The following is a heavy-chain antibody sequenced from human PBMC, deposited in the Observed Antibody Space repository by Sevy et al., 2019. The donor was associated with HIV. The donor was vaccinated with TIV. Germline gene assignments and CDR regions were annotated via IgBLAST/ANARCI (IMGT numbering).Heavy chain of an antibody. V-gene: IGHV1-69*13. Sequence: ASVKVSCKASGGTFSSYAISWVRHAPGQGLEWMGGIIPIFGTANYAQKFQGRVTITADESTSTAYMELSSLRSEDTAVYYCARLDGNKGDYWGQGTLVTVSS. J-gene: IGHJ4*02. CDR1: GGTFSSYA. CDR2: IIPIFGTA. CDR3: ARLDGNKGDY. D-gene: IGHD3-3*01.